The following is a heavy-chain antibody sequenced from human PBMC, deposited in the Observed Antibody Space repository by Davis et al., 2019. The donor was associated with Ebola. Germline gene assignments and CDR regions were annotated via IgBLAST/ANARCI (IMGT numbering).Heavy chain of an antibody. D-gene: IGHD6-19*01. V-gene: IGHV3-23*01. CDR3: AKGGSGWPSDYSYGMGV. CDR1: GFIFSTYA. Sequence: GESLKISCSASGFIFSTYAMSWVRQAPGKGLEWVSSISGSGGSTYYADSVKGRFTISRDNSKNTLYLQMNSLTVEDTAVYYCAKGGSGWPSDYSYGMGVWGKGTTVTVSS. J-gene: IGHJ6*04. CDR2: ISGSGGST.